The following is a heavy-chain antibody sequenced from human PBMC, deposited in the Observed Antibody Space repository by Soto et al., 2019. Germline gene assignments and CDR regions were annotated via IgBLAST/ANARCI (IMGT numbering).Heavy chain of an antibody. CDR2: FYYSGST. CDR1: GGSISSYY. V-gene: IGHV4-59*12. Sequence: SETLSLTCTVSGGSISSYYWSWIRQPPGKGLEWIGYFYYSGSTNYNPSLKSRVTISVDTSKNQFSLKLSSVTAADTAVYYCARVGGINWFDPWGQGTLVTVSS. CDR3: ARVGGINWFDP. D-gene: IGHD3-16*01. J-gene: IGHJ5*02.